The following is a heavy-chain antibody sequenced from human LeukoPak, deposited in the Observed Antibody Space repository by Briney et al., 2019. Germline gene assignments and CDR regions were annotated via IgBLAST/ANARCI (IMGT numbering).Heavy chain of an antibody. CDR1: GSTFSSYG. J-gene: IGHJ4*02. D-gene: IGHD6-6*01. CDR2: IWYDGSNK. Sequence: GGSLRLSCAASGSTFSSYGMHWVRQAPGKGLEWVAVIWYDGSNKYYADSVKGRFTISRDNSKNTLYLQMNSLRAEDTAVYYCTTEGSSSRIFDYWGQGTLVTVSS. CDR3: TTEGSSSRIFDY. V-gene: IGHV3-33*01.